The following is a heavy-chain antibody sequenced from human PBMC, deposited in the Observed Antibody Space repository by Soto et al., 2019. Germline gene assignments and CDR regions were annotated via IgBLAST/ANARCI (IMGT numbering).Heavy chain of an antibody. CDR3: ASGPYSGNYFPFDY. CDR1: GFTFSNYA. V-gene: IGHV3-23*01. D-gene: IGHD1-26*01. CDR2: ISGSGGST. J-gene: IGHJ4*02. Sequence: GGSLRLSCAGSGFTFSNYAMSWVRQAPGKGLEWVSAISGSGGSTYYADSVKGRFTISRDNSKNTLYLQMNSLRAEDTAVYYCASGPYSGNYFPFDYWGQGTQVTVSS.